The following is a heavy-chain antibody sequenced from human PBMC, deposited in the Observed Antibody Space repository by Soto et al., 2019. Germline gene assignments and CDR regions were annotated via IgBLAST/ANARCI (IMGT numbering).Heavy chain of an antibody. V-gene: IGHV5-10-1*01. J-gene: IGHJ6*02. D-gene: IGHD5-18*01. CDR1: GYSFTSYW. CDR3: ATRQDTAMVVGYYYYGMDV. Sequence: PGESLKISCKGSGYSFTSYWISWVRQMPGKGLERMGRIDPSDSYTNYSPSFQGHVTISADKSISTAYLQWSSLKASDTAMYYCATRQDTAMVVGYYYYGMDVWGQGTTVTVSS. CDR2: IDPSDSYT.